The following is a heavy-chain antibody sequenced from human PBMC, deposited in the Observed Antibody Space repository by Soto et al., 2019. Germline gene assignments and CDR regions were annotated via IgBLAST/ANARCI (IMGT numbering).Heavy chain of an antibody. CDR3: ATRITVFGLLIPPFDP. CDR2: INHTGGT. Sequence: SETLSLTCAVYGGSVNGYYWNWIREPPGKGLEWIGEINHTGGTHYNPPLKSRVTMSVDTSKNQFSLRLSSVTAADTAIYYCATRITVFGLLIPPFDPWGQGTQVTVS. D-gene: IGHD3-3*01. V-gene: IGHV4-34*01. J-gene: IGHJ5*02. CDR1: GGSVNGYY.